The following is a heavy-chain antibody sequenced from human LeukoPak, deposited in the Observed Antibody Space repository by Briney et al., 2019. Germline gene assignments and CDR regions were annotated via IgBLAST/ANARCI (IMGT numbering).Heavy chain of an antibody. V-gene: IGHV5-51*01. Sequence: GESLKISCKGSGYSFSMYWIGWVRQMPGKGLEWMGIIYPDDSETRYSPSFQGQATISADKSISTAYLQWSSLKASDTAMYYCARRSGDIDAFDIWGQGTMVTVSS. D-gene: IGHD4-17*01. J-gene: IGHJ3*02. CDR2: IYPDDSET. CDR1: GYSFSMYW. CDR3: ARRSGDIDAFDI.